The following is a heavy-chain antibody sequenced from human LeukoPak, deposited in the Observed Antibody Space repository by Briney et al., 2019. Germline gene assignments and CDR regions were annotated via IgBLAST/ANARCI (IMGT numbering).Heavy chain of an antibody. V-gene: IGHV1-3*01. Sequence: EASVTASCKASGYTFTIYAMHWVRQAPGQRLEWMGWINAGNGNTKYSQKFQGRVTITRDTSASTAYMELSSLRSEDTAVYYCASRAVRGYSYGYYYYYGMDVWGQGTTVTVSS. J-gene: IGHJ6*02. D-gene: IGHD5-18*01. CDR1: GYTFTIYA. CDR3: ASRAVRGYSYGYYYYYGMDV. CDR2: INAGNGNT.